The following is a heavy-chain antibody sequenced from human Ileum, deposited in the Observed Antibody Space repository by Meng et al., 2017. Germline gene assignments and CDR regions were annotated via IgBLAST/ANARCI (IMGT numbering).Heavy chain of an antibody. J-gene: IGHJ4*02. V-gene: IGHV4-4*02. CDR1: SGSISSNTY. Sequence: QVQLEASGTGLVRPSGTLSLTCASSSGSISSNTYWSWVRQPPGKGLEWIGQISHSGSAYYNPSPKSRVTMSVDKSKSQFSLMLTSVTAADTAIYYCARHGGYSQDFWGQGTLVTVSS. D-gene: IGHD4-23*01. CDR2: ISHSGSA. CDR3: ARHGGYSQDF.